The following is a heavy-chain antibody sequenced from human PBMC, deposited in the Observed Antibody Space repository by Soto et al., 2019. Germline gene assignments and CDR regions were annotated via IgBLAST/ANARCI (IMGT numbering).Heavy chain of an antibody. CDR3: ARATRDAFDI. CDR2: ISAYNGNT. Sequence: QVQLVQSGAEVKKPGASVKVSCKTSGYTFTNYGISWVRQAPGQGLERMGWISAYNGNTNYAQKFQGRVTMTPDTSTSTAYTELRSLRSDDTAVYYCARATRDAFDIWGQGTMVTVSS. CDR1: GYTFTNYG. J-gene: IGHJ3*02. V-gene: IGHV1-18*01. D-gene: IGHD2-15*01.